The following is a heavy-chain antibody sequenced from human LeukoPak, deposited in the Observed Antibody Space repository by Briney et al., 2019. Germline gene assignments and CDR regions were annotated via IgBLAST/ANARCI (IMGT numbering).Heavy chain of an antibody. V-gene: IGHV4-30-2*01. CDR2: IYHSGST. CDR1: GGSISSGGYY. Sequence: SETLSLTCTVSGGSISSGGYYWSWIRQPPGKGLEWIGYIYHSGSTYYNPSLKSRVTISVDRSKNQFSLKLSSVTAADTAVYYCARQVHTIFGVVPPGYWGQGTLVTVSS. CDR3: ARQVHTIFGVVPPGY. D-gene: IGHD3-3*01. J-gene: IGHJ4*02.